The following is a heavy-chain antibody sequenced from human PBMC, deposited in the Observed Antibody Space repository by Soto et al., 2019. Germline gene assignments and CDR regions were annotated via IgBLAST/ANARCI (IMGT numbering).Heavy chain of an antibody. CDR2: ITFNGSKE. D-gene: IGHD3-16*01. J-gene: IGHJ4*02. V-gene: IGHV3-30*03. CDR3: ATDPGAFAGAMRD. CDR1: GFAFSRFG. Sequence: GGSLRLSCAGSGFAFSRFGMHWARQAPGKGLEWVACITFNGSKEYYVDSVKGRFAISRNNSMNTLYLQMSSLGPEDTGVYYCATDPGAFAGAMRDWGRGTLVTVSS.